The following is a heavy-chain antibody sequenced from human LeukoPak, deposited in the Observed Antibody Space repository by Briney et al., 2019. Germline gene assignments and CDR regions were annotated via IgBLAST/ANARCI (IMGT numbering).Heavy chain of an antibody. CDR2: IYTSGST. J-gene: IGHJ6*02. CDR1: GGSISSYY. CDR3: ARWIQLWSHPYYYGMDV. D-gene: IGHD5-18*01. Sequence: SETLSLTCTVSGGSISSYYWSWIRQPAGKGLEWIGRIYTSGSTNYNPSLKSRVTMSVDTSKNQFSLKLSSVTAADTAVYYCARWIQLWSHPYYYGMDVWGQGTTVTVSS. V-gene: IGHV4-4*07.